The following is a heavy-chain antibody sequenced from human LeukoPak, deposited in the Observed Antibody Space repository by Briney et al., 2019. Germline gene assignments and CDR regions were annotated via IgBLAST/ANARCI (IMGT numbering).Heavy chain of an antibody. J-gene: IGHJ4*02. CDR3: ARDLEGRYCSGGSCSYFDY. D-gene: IGHD2-15*01. CDR2: INPNSGGT. V-gene: IGHV1-2*02. Sequence: GASVKVSCKASGYTFIHYYIHWMRQAPGQGLEWMGWINPNSGGTNYAQKFQGRVTMTRDMSTSTVYMELSSLRSEDTAVYYCARDLEGRYCSGGSCSYFDYWGQGTLVTVSS. CDR1: GYTFIHYY.